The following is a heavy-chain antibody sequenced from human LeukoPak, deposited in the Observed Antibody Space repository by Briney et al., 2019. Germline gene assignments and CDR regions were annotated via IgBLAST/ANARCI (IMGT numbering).Heavy chain of an antibody. CDR2: IIPIFGTA. D-gene: IGHD5/OR15-5a*01. Sequence: SVKVSCKASGGTFSSYAISWVRQAPGQGLEWMGGIIPIFGTANYAQKFQGRVTITADKSTSTAHMELSSLRSEDTAVYYCARGVSTLPSYYMDVWGKGTTVTVSS. J-gene: IGHJ6*03. V-gene: IGHV1-69*06. CDR3: ARGVSTLPSYYMDV. CDR1: GGTFSSYA.